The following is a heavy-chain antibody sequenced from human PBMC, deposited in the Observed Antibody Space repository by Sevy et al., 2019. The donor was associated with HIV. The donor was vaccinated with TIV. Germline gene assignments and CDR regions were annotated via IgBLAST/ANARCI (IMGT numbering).Heavy chain of an antibody. Sequence: GGSLRLSCAASGFTFDDYAMHWVRQAPGKGLEWVSGISWNSGSIGYADSVKGRFTISRDNAKNPLYLQMNSLIAEDTAVYYCAKDIYYYDSSGEFGHWGQGTLVTVSS. D-gene: IGHD3-22*01. CDR1: GFTFDDYA. CDR3: AKDIYYYDSSGEFGH. CDR2: ISWNSGSI. V-gene: IGHV3-9*01. J-gene: IGHJ4*02.